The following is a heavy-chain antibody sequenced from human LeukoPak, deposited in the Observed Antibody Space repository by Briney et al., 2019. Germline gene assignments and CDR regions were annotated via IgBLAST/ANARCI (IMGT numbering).Heavy chain of an antibody. D-gene: IGHD2-21*02. Sequence: GGSLRLSCAASGFTFSSYWMSWVRQAPGKGLEWVANIKQDGSEKYYVDSVKGRFTISRDNSKNMLYLQMNSLRAEDTAIYYCAKDCGGDCYSHSWGQGTLVTVSS. CDR2: IKQDGSEK. CDR1: GFTFSSYW. CDR3: AKDCGGDCYSHS. V-gene: IGHV3-7*01. J-gene: IGHJ4*02.